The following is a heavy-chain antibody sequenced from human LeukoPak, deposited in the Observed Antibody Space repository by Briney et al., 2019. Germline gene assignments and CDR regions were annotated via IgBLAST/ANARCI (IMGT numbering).Heavy chain of an antibody. CDR2: INPSGGST. Sequence: GASVKVSCKASGYTFTSYYMHWVRQAPGQGLEWMGIINPSGGSTSYAQKFQGRVTMTRDMSTSTVYVELSSLRSEDTAVYYCARGIVVVPAAMESWFDPWGQGPLSPSPQ. CDR3: ARGIVVVPAAMESWFDP. V-gene: IGHV1-46*01. CDR1: GYTFTSYY. D-gene: IGHD2-2*01. J-gene: IGHJ5*02.